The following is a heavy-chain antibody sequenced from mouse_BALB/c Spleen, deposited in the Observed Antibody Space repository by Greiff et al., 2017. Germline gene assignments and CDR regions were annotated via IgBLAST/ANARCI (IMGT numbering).Heavy chain of an antibody. CDR1: GFTFSDYY. V-gene: IGHV5-4*02. CDR2: ISDGGSYT. J-gene: IGHJ4*01. CDR3: ASYGSSYGNYAMDY. Sequence: EVMLVESGGGLVKPGGSLKLSCAASGFTFSDYYMYWVRQTPEKRLEWVATISDGGSYTYYPDSVKGRFTISRDNARNILYLQMSSLRSEDTAMYYCASYGSSYGNYAMDYWGQGTSVTVSS. D-gene: IGHD1-1*01.